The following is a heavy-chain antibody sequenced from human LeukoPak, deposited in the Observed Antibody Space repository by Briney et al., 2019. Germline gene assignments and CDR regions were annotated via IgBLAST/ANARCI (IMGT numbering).Heavy chain of an antibody. Sequence: PGGSLRLSCTASGFTFSNAWMTWVRQAPGKGLEWVGRIKSKTDGGPIDYAASVKGRFTISRDDSKNMVYLQMNSLRTEDTALYYCTTDLTHWGQGTLVTVSS. CDR1: GFTFSNAW. J-gene: IGHJ4*02. CDR2: IKSKTDGGPI. CDR3: TTDLTH. V-gene: IGHV3-15*01.